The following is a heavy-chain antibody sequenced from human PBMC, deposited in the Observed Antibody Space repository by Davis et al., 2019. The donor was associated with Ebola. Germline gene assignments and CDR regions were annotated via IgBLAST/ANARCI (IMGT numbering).Heavy chain of an antibody. J-gene: IGHJ4*02. CDR3: ARDGTYCSGGSCYNRGYFDY. Sequence: GGSLRLSCAASGFTFSSYSMNWVRQAPGKGLEWVAVIWYDGSNKYYADSVKGRFTISRDNSKNTLYLQMNSLRAEDTAVYYCARDGTYCSGGSCYNRGYFDYWGQGTLVTVSS. CDR2: IWYDGSNK. CDR1: GFTFSSYS. D-gene: IGHD2-15*01. V-gene: IGHV3-33*08.